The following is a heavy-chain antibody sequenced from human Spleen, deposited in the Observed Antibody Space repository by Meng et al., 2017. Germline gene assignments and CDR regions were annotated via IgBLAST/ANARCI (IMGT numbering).Heavy chain of an antibody. D-gene: IGHD3-9*01. J-gene: IGHJ5*02. V-gene: IGHV4-34*01. CDR2: INHSGST. Sequence: QVQLQQGGGGLLKPSEPLSLTCAVYGGSFSGYYWSWIRQPPGKGLEWIGEINHSGSTNYNPSLKSRVTISVDTSKNQFSLKLSSVTAADTAVYYCARSAYAINNWFDPWGQGTLVTVSS. CDR3: ARSAYAINNWFDP. CDR1: GGSFSGYY.